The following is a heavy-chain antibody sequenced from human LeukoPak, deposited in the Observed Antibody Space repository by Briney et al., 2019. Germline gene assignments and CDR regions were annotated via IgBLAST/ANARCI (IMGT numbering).Heavy chain of an antibody. D-gene: IGHD4-17*01. CDR3: VLYGDSIYCGFDI. J-gene: IGHJ3*02. CDR1: GFTFSSYA. Sequence: GGSLRLSCAASGFTFSSYAMSWVRQAQGKGLEWVSAISGSGGSTYYADSVKGRFTISRDNSKNTLYLQMNSLRAEDTAVYYCVLYGDSIYCGFDIWGQGAMVTVSS. CDR2: ISGSGGST. V-gene: IGHV3-23*01.